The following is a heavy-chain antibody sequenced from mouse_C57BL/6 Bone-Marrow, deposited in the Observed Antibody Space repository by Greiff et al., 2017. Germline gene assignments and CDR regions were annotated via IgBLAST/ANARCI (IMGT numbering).Heavy chain of an antibody. CDR3: ARINGYVFFDY. CDR2: IWSGGST. V-gene: IGHV2-2*01. D-gene: IGHD2-2*01. CDR1: GFSLTSYG. J-gene: IGHJ2*01. Sequence: VQLQQSGPGLVQPSQSLSITCTVSGFSLTSYGVHWVRQSPGKGLEWLGVIWSGGSTDYNAAFISRLSISKDNSKSQVFFKMNSLQADDTAIYYCARINGYVFFDYWGQGTTRTVSS.